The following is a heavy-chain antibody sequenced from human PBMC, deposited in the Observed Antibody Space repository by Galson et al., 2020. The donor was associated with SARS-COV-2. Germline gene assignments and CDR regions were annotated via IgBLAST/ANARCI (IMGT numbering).Heavy chain of an antibody. D-gene: IGHD2-21*02. CDR2: ISYDGSNK. V-gene: IGHV3-30*01. CDR3: AREAYCGGDCYSNLDY. CDR1: GFTFSSYA. Sequence: GGSLRLSCAASGFTFSSYAMHWVRQAPGKGLEWVAVISYDGSNKYYADSVKGRFTISRDNSKNTLYLQMNSLRAEDTAVYYCAREAYCGGDCYSNLDYWGQGTLVTVSS. J-gene: IGHJ4*02.